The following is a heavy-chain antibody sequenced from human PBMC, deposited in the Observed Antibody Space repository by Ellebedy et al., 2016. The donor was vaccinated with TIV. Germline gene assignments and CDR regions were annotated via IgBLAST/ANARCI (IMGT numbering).Heavy chain of an antibody. J-gene: IGHJ6*02. Sequence: ASVKVSCKASGGTFSSYAISWVRQAPGQGLEWMGRIIPILGIANYAQKFQGRVTITADKSTSTAYMELSSLRSEDTAVYYCASPLRGYSSSHTPGYYGMDVWGQGTTVTVSS. D-gene: IGHD6-6*01. CDR3: ASPLRGYSSSHTPGYYGMDV. CDR1: GGTFSSYA. V-gene: IGHV1-69*04. CDR2: IIPILGIA.